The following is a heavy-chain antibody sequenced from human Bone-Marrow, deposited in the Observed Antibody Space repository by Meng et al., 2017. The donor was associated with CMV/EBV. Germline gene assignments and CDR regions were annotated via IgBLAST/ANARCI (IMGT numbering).Heavy chain of an antibody. V-gene: IGHV2-5*01. D-gene: IGHD3-16*02. J-gene: IGHJ4*02. CDR1: GSSLSTSGVG. CDR2: IYWNDDK. Sequence: FSGSSLSTSGVGVGWIRQPPGKALEWLALIYWNDDKRYSPSLKSRLTITKDTSKNQVVLTMTNMDPVDTATYYCAHRLSVKGYFDYWGQGTLVTVSS. CDR3: AHRLSVKGYFDY.